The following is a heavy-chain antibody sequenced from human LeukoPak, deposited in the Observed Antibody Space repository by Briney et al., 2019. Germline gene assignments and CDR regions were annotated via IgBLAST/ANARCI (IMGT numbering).Heavy chain of an antibody. Sequence: ASVKVSCKASGYTFTSYAISWVRQAPGQGLEWMGWISGYNGNTNYAQKLQGRVTMTTDTSTTTAYMELRSLRSDDTAVYYCARDVSPENSAYDWPIYYYYTMDVWGQGTTVTVSS. CDR3: ARDVSPENSAYDWPIYYYYTMDV. V-gene: IGHV1-18*01. D-gene: IGHD5-12*01. CDR2: ISGYNGNT. CDR1: GYTFTSYA. J-gene: IGHJ6*02.